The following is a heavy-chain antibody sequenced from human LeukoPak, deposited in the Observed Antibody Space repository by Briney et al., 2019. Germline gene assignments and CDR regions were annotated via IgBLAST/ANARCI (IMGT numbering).Heavy chain of an antibody. D-gene: IGHD6-13*01. CDR2: IISDGSST. CDR1: GFTFSSYW. J-gene: IGHJ4*02. CDR3: ASGKGSSRSLDY. Sequence: GGSLRLSCEASGFTFSSYWMHWVRQAPGKGLVWVSRIISDGSSTTYADSVKGRFTISRDNAKNTLYLQMNSLRADDTAVYYCASGKGSSRSLDYWGQGTLVTVSS. V-gene: IGHV3-74*01.